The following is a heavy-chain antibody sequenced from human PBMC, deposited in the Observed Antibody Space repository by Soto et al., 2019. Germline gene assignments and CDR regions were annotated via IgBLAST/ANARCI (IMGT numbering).Heavy chain of an antibody. CDR3: ARDGEPIHYGSGSYIPEFAPERPFDY. Sequence: GGSLRLSCAASGFTFSSYGMHWVRQAPGKGLEWVAVIWYDGSNKYYADSVKGRFTISRDNSKNTLYLQMNSLRAEDTAVYYCARDGEPIHYGSGSYIPEFAPERPFDYWGQGTLVTVSS. CDR2: IWYDGSNK. V-gene: IGHV3-33*01. D-gene: IGHD3-10*01. CDR1: GFTFSSYG. J-gene: IGHJ4*02.